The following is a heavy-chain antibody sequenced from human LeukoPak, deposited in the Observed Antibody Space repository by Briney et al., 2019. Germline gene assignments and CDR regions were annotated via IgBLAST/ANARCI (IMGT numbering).Heavy chain of an antibody. D-gene: IGHD3-22*01. Sequence: SVKVSCKASGGTFSSYAISWVRQAPGQGLEWMGGIIPIFGTANYAQKFQGRVTITADKSTSAAYMELSSLRSEDTAVYYCARDDYYDSSGYYNWFDPWGQGTLVTVSS. CDR1: GGTFSSYA. J-gene: IGHJ5*02. V-gene: IGHV1-69*06. CDR3: ARDDYYDSSGYYNWFDP. CDR2: IIPIFGTA.